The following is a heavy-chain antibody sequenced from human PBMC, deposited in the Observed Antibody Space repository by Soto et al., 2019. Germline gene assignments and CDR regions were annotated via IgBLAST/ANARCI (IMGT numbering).Heavy chain of an antibody. J-gene: IGHJ6*03. D-gene: IGHD3-3*01. CDR2: IKQDGSEK. Sequence: EVQLVESGGGLVQPGGSLRLSCAASGFTFSSYWMSWVRQAPGKGLEWVANIKQDGSEKYYVDSVKGRFTISRDNAKNSLYLQMNSLRAEDTAVYYCTSAYYDFWSGYYMAYYYYYMVVWGKGTTVTVSS. CDR1: GFTFSSYW. CDR3: TSAYYDFWSGYYMAYYYYYMVV. V-gene: IGHV3-7*01.